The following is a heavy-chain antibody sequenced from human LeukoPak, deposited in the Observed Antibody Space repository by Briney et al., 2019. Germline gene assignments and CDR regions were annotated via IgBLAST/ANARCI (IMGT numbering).Heavy chain of an antibody. CDR3: ARVRAARGYYYMDV. D-gene: IGHD6-6*01. V-gene: IGHV1-69*04. CDR2: IIPILGIA. J-gene: IGHJ6*03. Sequence: SVKVSCKASGGTFSSYAISWVRQAPGQGLEWMGRIIPILGIANYAQKFRGRVTITADKSTSTAYMELSSLRSEDTAVYYCARVRAARGYYYMDVWGKGTTVTVSS. CDR1: GGTFSSYA.